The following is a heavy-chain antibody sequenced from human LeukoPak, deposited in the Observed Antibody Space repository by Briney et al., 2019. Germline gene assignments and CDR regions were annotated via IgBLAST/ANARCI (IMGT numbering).Heavy chain of an antibody. V-gene: IGHV3-30*03. D-gene: IGHD1-1*01. J-gene: IGHJ4*02. CDR2: ISKDGSKK. CDR3: ATAGTGSYPR. CDR1: GFTFSNYG. Sequence: GGSLRLSCAVSGFTFSNYGMVWARQAPGKGLEWAALISKDGSKKHYADSVKGRFTVSRDNSKNTLYLQMDSLSAEDTAVYYCATAGTGSYPRWGQGTLVTVSS.